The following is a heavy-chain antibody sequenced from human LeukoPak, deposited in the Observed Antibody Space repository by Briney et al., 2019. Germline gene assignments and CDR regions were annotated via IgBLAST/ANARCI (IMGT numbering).Heavy chain of an antibody. J-gene: IGHJ4*02. V-gene: IGHV3-11*06. CDR3: ARGGTGAFDY. CDR2: ISSRSTYI. CDR1: GFTFSDYY. D-gene: IGHD2-8*02. Sequence: GGSLRLSCTASGFTFSDYYMSWIRQAPGKGLEWISYISSRSTYISDADSVKGRFTISRDNAKNLLFLQMNSLRVEYTAVYYCARGGTGAFDYWGQGILVTVSS.